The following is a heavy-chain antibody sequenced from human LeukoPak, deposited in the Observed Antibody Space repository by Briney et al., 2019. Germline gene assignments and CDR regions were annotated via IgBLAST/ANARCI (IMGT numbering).Heavy chain of an antibody. D-gene: IGHD1-1*01. CDR3: ASSVTTVGAYDY. CDR2: ISNNDVT. J-gene: IGHJ4*02. V-gene: IGHV3-53*01. Sequence: GGSLGLSCAASGITASNFYMMWVRQAPGKGLEWVSYISNNDVTKYADSVRGRLTTSRDNSKNILYLQMNSLRVEDTAMYWCASSVTTVGAYDYWGQGAPVTVSS. CDR1: GITASNFY.